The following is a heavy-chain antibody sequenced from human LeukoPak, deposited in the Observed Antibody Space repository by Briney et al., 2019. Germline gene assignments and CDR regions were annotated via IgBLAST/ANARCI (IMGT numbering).Heavy chain of an antibody. CDR2: ISGSGDST. V-gene: IGHV3-23*01. CDR3: AKGYGSGSYYNPFDH. CDR1: RFTFSGYA. D-gene: IGHD3-10*01. Sequence: GGSLRLSCAASRFTFSGYAMSWVRQAPEGGREWVSPISGSGDSTYYADSVRGRFSTSRDNSKNTLYLQMSSLRAEDTAVYYCAKGYGSGSYYNPFDHWGQGTLVTVSS. J-gene: IGHJ4*02.